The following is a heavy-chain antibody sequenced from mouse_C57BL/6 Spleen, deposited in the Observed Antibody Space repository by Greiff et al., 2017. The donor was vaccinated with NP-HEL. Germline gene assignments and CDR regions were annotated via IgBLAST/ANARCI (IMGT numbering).Heavy chain of an antibody. J-gene: IGHJ2*01. CDR3: ARKRAPYYSNDFVDY. V-gene: IGHV1-50*01. Sequence: VQLQQPGAELVKPGASVKLSCKASGYTFTSYWMQWVKQRPGQGLEWIGEIDPSDSYTNYNQKFKGKATLTVDTSSSTAYMQLSSLTSEDSAVYYCARKRAPYYSNDFVDYWGQGTTLTVSS. CDR1: GYTFTSYW. D-gene: IGHD2-5*01. CDR2: IDPSDSYT.